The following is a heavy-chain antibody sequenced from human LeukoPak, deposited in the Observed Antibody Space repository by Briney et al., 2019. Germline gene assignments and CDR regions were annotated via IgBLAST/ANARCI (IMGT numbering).Heavy chain of an antibody. D-gene: IGHD6-19*01. V-gene: IGHV4-59*08. CDR3: ARSRLSSGFWFDP. J-gene: IGHJ5*02. CDR2: IYYSGST. CDR1: GGSISSYY. Sequence: SETLSLTCTVSGGSISSYYWSWIRQPPGKGLEWIGYIYYSGSTDYNPSLKSRVTISVDTSKNQFSLKLSSVTAADTAVYYCARSRLSSGFWFDPWGQGTLVTVSS.